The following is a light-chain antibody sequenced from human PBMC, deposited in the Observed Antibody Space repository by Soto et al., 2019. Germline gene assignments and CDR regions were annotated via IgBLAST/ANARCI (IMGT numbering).Light chain of an antibody. CDR2: GAS. CDR1: QSLSSSF. CDR3: HELDPSGM. J-gene: IGKJ1*01. V-gene: IGKV3-20*01. Sequence: EIVLAQSVGTRALSPSQRNTLTCRASQSLSSSFLAWYQQKPGQAPRLLIYGASSRAAGVPDRFSGSLSGPALAGISSRLEVEAFLVYCSHELDPSGMFGQGTKVDIK.